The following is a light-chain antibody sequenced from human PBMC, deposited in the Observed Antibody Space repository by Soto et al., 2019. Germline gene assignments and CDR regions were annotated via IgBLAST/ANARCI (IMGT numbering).Light chain of an antibody. CDR2: DAS. V-gene: IGKV3-11*01. Sequence: EIVLTQSPATLSVSPGDRVTLSCRASQSVSSSLAWYQQKSGQAPGLLVYDASKRATDIPARFSGSGSGTDFTLTISSLEPEDSAVYYCQQGSAWPYTFGQGTKLEIK. CDR3: QQGSAWPYT. CDR1: QSVSSS. J-gene: IGKJ2*01.